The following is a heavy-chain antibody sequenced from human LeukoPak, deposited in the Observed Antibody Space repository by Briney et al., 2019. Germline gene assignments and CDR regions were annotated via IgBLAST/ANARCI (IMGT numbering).Heavy chain of an antibody. Sequence: GGSLRLSCVASGFTFNTYSMNWVRQAPGKGLEWLSYISSSSSIIYDADSVKGRFTISRDNSKNTLYLQMNSLRAEDTAVYYCAKDMAPSFEWVGLDYWGQGTLVTVSS. J-gene: IGHJ4*02. CDR3: AKDMAPSFEWVGLDY. D-gene: IGHD3-9*01. CDR2: ISSSSSII. CDR1: GFTFNTYS. V-gene: IGHV3-48*01.